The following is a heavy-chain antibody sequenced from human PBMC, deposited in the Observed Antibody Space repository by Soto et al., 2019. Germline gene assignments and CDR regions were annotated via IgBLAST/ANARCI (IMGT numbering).Heavy chain of an antibody. CDR1: GGTFSSYA. CDR2: IIPIFGTA. D-gene: IGHD2-21*01. V-gene: IGHV1-69*01. J-gene: IGHJ4*02. Sequence: QVQLVQSGAEVKKPGSSVKVSCKASGGTFSSYAISWVRQAPGQGLEWMVGIIPIFGTANYAQKFQGRVTSTADESTSRAYMELSSVGSEHTAVYYCTLVAYCGAECYSVYFDYWGQGTLVTVSS. CDR3: TLVAYCGAECYSVYFDY.